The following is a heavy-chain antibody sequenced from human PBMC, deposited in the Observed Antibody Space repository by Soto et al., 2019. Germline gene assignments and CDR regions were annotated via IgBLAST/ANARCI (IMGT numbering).Heavy chain of an antibody. D-gene: IGHD2-21*01. CDR1: GYTFTSYG. V-gene: IGHV1-18*01. CDR2: ISAYNGNT. J-gene: IGHJ6*03. CDR3: ARVDFGAGYFYYYYMDV. Sequence: ASVKVSCKASGYTFTSYGISWVRQAPGQGLEWMGWISAYNGNTNYAQKLQGRVTMTTDTSTSTAYMELESLRSDDTAEYFCARVDFGAGYFYYYYMDVWGSGTTVTVSS.